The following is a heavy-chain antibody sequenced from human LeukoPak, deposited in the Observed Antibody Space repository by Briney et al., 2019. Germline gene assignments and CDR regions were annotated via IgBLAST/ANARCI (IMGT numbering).Heavy chain of an antibody. V-gene: IGHV1-69*13. CDR1: GGTFSSYA. Sequence: SVKVSCKASGGTFSSYAISWVRQAPGQGLEWMGGIIPIFGTANYAQKFQGRVTITADESTSTAYMELSSLRSEDTAVYYCARDFPTTPDSGSYPGYFDYWGQGILVTVSS. J-gene: IGHJ4*02. CDR3: ARDFPTTPDSGSYPGYFDY. CDR2: IIPIFGTA. D-gene: IGHD1-26*01.